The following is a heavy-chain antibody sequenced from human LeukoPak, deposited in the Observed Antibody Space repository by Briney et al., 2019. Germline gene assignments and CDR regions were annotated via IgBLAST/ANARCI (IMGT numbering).Heavy chain of an antibody. CDR1: GFTFSNYG. CDR3: ARDASALY. CDR2: IRYDGNIQ. V-gene: IGHV3-30*02. J-gene: IGHJ4*02. D-gene: IGHD2-2*01. Sequence: GGSLRLSCAASGFTFSNYGMHWVRQAPGKGLEWLTFIRYDGNIQYYADSVKGRFTISRDNARDSLYLQMNSLRDDDTSVYFCARDASALYWGRGTLVTVSS.